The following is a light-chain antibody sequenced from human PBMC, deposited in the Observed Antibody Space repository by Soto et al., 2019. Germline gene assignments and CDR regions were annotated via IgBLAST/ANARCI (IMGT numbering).Light chain of an antibody. Sequence: EIVLTQSPATRSLSPGERATLSCRASQSVSSYLAWYQQKPGQAPRLLIYDASNRATGIPARFSGSGSGTDFTLTISSLEPEYFAVYYCQQRSDWSITFGQGTRLDIK. CDR2: DAS. CDR3: QQRSDWSIT. CDR1: QSVSSY. J-gene: IGKJ5*01. V-gene: IGKV3-11*01.